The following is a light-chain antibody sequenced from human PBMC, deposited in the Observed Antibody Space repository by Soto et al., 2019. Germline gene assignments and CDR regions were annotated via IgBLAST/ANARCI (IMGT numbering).Light chain of an antibody. CDR1: QGISNY. Sequence: DIQMTQSPSSLSASVGDTVTITCRASQGISNYLAWYQQKPGQVPNLLIYAASTLQTGDPSRFSGSGSGTDFTLTISSLRPEDVATYYCQKYNNAPRTCGQGTKVEI. V-gene: IGKV1-27*01. J-gene: IGKJ1*01. CDR3: QKYNNAPRT. CDR2: AAS.